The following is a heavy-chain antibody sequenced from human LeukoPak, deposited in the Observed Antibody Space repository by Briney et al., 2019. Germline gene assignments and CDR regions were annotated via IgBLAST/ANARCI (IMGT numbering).Heavy chain of an antibody. V-gene: IGHV1-69*01. J-gene: IGHJ4*02. D-gene: IGHD6-13*01. CDR1: GGTFSSYA. CDR3: ARQYSSSWDFDY. CDR2: IIPIFGTA. Sequence: GASVKVSCKASGGTFSSYAISWVRQAPGQGLEWMGGIIPIFGTANYAQKFQGRVTITADESTSTAYMELRSLRSDDTAVYYCARQYSSSWDFDYWGQGTLVTVSS.